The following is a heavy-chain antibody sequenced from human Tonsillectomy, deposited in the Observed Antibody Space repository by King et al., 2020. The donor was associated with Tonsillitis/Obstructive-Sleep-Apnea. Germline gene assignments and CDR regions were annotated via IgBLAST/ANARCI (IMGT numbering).Heavy chain of an antibody. CDR2: ISSSSNTI. J-gene: IGHJ4*02. CDR1: GFTLRSYN. Sequence: VQLVESGGGLVQPGGSLRLSCAASGFTLRSYNMNWVRQAPGKGLEWVSYISSSSNTIYYADSVKGRFTISRDNAKNSLYLQMNSLRDEATVFYCAREKGSGFVDYWGQGTLVTVSS. CDR3: AREKGSGFVDY. D-gene: IGHD6-25*01. V-gene: IGHV3-48*02.